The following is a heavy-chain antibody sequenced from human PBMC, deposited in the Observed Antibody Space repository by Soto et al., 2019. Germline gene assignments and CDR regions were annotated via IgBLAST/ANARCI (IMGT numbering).Heavy chain of an antibody. Sequence: NWVRQGPGKGLEWVSTSGRGEDKYYADSVKGRFTISRDTSKNTLFLQMNSLRAEDTALYLCAKDGTFVVQEYDG. D-gene: IGHD1-26*01. CDR3: AKDGTFVVQEYDG. V-gene: IGHV3-23*01. CDR2: SGRGEDK. J-gene: IGHJ6*01.